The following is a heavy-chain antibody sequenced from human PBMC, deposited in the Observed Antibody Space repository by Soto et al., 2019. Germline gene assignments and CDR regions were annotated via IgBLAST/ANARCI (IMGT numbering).Heavy chain of an antibody. CDR1: GYTFTGYY. CDR2: INPNSGGI. V-gene: IGHV1-2*02. Sequence: APVKVSCKASGYTFTGYYMHWLRQAPGQGLERMGWINPNSGGINYAQKFQGRVTMTRDTSITTGYMELSSLRSADTAVYYCARQISGDYEGLDIWGQGTMVTVSS. D-gene: IGHD4-17*01. J-gene: IGHJ3*02. CDR3: ARQISGDYEGLDI.